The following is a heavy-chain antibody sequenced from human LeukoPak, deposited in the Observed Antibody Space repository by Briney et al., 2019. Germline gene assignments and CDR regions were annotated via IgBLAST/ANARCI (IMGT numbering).Heavy chain of an antibody. CDR2: ISGSGGST. Sequence: PGGSLRLSCAASGFTFNSYAMSWVRQAPGKGLEWVSAISGSGGSTYSADSVKGRFTISRHNSKNTLYLQMNNLRAEDTAVYYCARVRPWVFDYWGQGTLVTVSS. CDR3: ARVRPWVFDY. J-gene: IGHJ4*02. CDR1: GFTFNSYA. V-gene: IGHV3-23*01.